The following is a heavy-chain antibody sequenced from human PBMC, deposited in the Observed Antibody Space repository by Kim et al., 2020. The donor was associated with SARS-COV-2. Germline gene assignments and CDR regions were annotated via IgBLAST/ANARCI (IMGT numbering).Heavy chain of an antibody. D-gene: IGHD4-17*01. Sequence: ASVKVSCKVSGYTLTELSMHWVRQAPGKGLEWMGGFDPEDGETIYAQKFQGRVTMTEDTSTDTAYMELSSLRSEDTAVYYCATGASYDYGDYVSREDAFDIWGQGTMVTVSS. CDR3: ATGASYDYGDYVSREDAFDI. CDR2: FDPEDGET. CDR1: GYTLTELS. V-gene: IGHV1-24*01. J-gene: IGHJ3*02.